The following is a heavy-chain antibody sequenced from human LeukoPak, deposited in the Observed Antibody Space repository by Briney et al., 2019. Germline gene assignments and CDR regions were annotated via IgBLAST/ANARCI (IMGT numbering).Heavy chain of an antibody. CDR3: ARGGRYIGNAYFYPSSSVFDY. V-gene: IGHV4-34*01. J-gene: IGHJ4*02. D-gene: IGHD1-1*01. CDR2: INAGGST. CDR1: GGSFDQYY. Sequence: SETLSLTCAVFGGSFDQYYWSWLRQAPGEGLEWIGEINAGGSTNYSPSLKSRVTMSIDTSKNQFSLRVTSVTAADTALYFCARGGRYIGNAYFYPSSSVFDYWGQGTLVTVSS.